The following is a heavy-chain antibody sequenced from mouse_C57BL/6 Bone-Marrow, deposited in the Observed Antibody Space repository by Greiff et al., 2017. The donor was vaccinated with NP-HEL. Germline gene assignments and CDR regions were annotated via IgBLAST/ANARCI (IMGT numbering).Heavy chain of an antibody. Sequence: QVQLQQPGAELVKPGASVKMSCKASGYTFTSYWITWVKQRPGQGLEWIGDIYPGSGSTNYNEKFKSKATLTVDTSSSTAYMQLSSLTSEDSAVYYCASPYYYGSSHYYWGQGTTLTGSS. CDR3: ASPYYYGSSHYY. CDR2: IYPGSGST. J-gene: IGHJ2*01. CDR1: GYTFTSYW. V-gene: IGHV1-55*01. D-gene: IGHD1-1*01.